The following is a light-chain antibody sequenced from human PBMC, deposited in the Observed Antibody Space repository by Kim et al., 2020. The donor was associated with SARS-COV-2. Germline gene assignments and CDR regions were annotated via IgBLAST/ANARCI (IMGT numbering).Light chain of an antibody. CDR3: QQYGSSPLT. CDR2: GIS. Sequence: EIVLTQSPGTLSLSPGERATLSCRASQTVTSPYFAWYQHRPGQAPRLLIYGISTRATGIPDRFSGSGSETAFTLTISRLEPEDFAVYYCQQYGSSPLTFGGGTKVDIK. V-gene: IGKV3-20*01. CDR1: QTVTSPY. J-gene: IGKJ4*01.